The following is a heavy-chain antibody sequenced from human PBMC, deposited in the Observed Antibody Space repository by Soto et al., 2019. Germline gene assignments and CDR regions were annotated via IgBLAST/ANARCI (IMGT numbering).Heavy chain of an antibody. CDR3: VSCVLS. D-gene: IGHD2-2*01. CDR2: IHHSGST. V-gene: IGHV4-31*03. J-gene: IGHJ1*01. Sequence: QVQLQESGPGLVKASQTLSLTCNVSGGSISSGGYYWTWIRQHPGKGLEWIGNIHHSGSTFYNPYLKSRISISVDTSKNKFFLKLSSVTPAVTALHFCVSCVLSWVQGTLVTVSS. CDR1: GGSISSGGYY.